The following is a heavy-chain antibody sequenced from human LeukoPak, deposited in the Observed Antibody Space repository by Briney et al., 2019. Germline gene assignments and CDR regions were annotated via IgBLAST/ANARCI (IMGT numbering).Heavy chain of an antibody. V-gene: IGHV3-64D*06. CDR2: ISSNGGST. D-gene: IGHD3-10*01. CDR3: VKDPRVWFGGLAWPYWFDP. Sequence: GGSLRLSCSASGFTFSSYAMHWVRQAPGKGLEYVSAISSNGGSTYYADSVKGRFTVSRDNSKNTLYLQMSSLRAEDTAVYYCVKDPRVWFGGLAWPYWFDPWGQGTLVTVSS. CDR1: GFTFSSYA. J-gene: IGHJ5*02.